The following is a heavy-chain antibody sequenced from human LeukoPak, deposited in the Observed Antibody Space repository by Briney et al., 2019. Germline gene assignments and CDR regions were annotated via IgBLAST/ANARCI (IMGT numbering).Heavy chain of an antibody. D-gene: IGHD3/OR15-3a*01. J-gene: IGHJ4*02. Sequence: GGSLRLSCAASGFTFSNYWMHWVRHAPGKGLVWVSRIKGDGSHTIYADSVKGRFTISRDNAKNTLYLQMKSLRAEDTAVYYCVRDWDHFDFDYWGRGTLVTVSS. CDR1: GFTFSNYW. CDR2: IKGDGSHT. CDR3: VRDWDHFDFDY. V-gene: IGHV3-74*01.